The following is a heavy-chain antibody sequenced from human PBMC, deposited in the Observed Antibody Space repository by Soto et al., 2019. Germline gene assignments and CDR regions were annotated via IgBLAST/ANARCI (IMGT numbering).Heavy chain of an antibody. CDR2: ISYDGSNK. V-gene: IGHV3-30-3*01. CDR1: GFTISSYA. D-gene: IGHD4-17*01. J-gene: IGHJ6*02. CDR3: ARDLATVTPSPTNSYYYYGMDV. Sequence: QVQLVESGGGVVQPGRSLRLSCAASGFTISSYAMHWVRQAPGKGLEWVAVISYDGSNKYYADSVKGRFTISRDNSKNTLYLQMNSLRAEDTAVYYCARDLATVTPSPTNSYYYYGMDVWGQGTTVTVSS.